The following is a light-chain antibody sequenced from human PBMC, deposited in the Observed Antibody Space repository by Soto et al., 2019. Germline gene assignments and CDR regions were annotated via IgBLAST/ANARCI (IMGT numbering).Light chain of an antibody. CDR2: KAS. V-gene: IGKV1-5*03. CDR3: QKYNSYPYT. Sequence: DIQMTQSPSTLSASVGDRVTITCRASQSISSWLAWYQQKPGKAPKLLIYKASSLETGVPSRFSGSGSGTAFNLTISSLQPDDFATYYCQKYNSYPYTFDQGTKLEI. J-gene: IGKJ2*01. CDR1: QSISSW.